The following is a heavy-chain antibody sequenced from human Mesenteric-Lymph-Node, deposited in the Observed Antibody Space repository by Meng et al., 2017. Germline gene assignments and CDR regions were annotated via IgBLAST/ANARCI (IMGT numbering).Heavy chain of an antibody. CDR1: GYIFTNYW. D-gene: IGHD2-15*01. J-gene: IGHJ4*01. Sequence: GESLKISCKVSGYIFTNYWIAWVRQMPGKGLEWMGIIYPDDSDTRYSPSFQGQVTISADKSINTAYLQWSSLRASDTAIYYCVKGGRVVASTFDPWGPGTPVTVSS. CDR2: IYPDDSDT. CDR3: VKGGRVVASTFDP. V-gene: IGHV5-51*01.